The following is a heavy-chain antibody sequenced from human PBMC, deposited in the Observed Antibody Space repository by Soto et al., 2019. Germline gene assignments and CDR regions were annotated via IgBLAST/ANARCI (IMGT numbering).Heavy chain of an antibody. V-gene: IGHV1-24*01. Sequence: ASVKVSCKVSGYTLTELSMHWVRQAPGKGLEWMGGFDPEDGETIYAQKFQGRVTMTEDTSTDTAYMELSSLRSEDTAVYYCATSRITMVRGVDAFDIWGQGTMVTV. J-gene: IGHJ3*02. CDR1: GYTLTELS. D-gene: IGHD3-10*01. CDR3: ATSRITMVRGVDAFDI. CDR2: FDPEDGET.